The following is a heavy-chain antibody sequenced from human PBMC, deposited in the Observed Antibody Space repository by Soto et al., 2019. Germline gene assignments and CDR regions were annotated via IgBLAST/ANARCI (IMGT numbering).Heavy chain of an antibody. Sequence: QVQLQQWGAGLLKPSETLSLTCAVYGGSFRGYYWTWIRQPPGTGLEWIGEINHSGSTNYTPSLKSRVTISVDTSKNQFSLKLTSVTAADTAVYYCARDKITGIFDYWGQGTLVTVSS. V-gene: IGHV4-34*01. J-gene: IGHJ4*02. CDR3: ARDKITGIFDY. CDR2: INHSGST. D-gene: IGHD2-8*02. CDR1: GGSFRGYY.